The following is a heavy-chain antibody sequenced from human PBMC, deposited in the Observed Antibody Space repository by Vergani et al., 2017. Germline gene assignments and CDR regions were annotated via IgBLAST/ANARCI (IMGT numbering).Heavy chain of an antibody. D-gene: IGHD6-13*01. CDR2: INHSGST. J-gene: IGHJ6*02. CDR3: ARVVAAAGTLWYYGMDV. CDR1: GGSFSGYY. Sequence: QVQLQQWGAGLLKPSETLSLTCAVYGGSFSGYYWSWIRQPPGKGLEWIGEINHSGSTNYNPSLKSRVTISVDTSKNQFSLKLSSVTAADTAVYYCARVVAAAGTLWYYGMDVWGQGTTVTVSS. V-gene: IGHV4-34*01.